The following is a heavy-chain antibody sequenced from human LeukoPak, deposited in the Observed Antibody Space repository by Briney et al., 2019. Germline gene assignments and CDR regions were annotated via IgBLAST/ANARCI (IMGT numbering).Heavy chain of an antibody. CDR1: GFTFSSYA. J-gene: IGHJ6*02. CDR2: ISYDGSNK. V-gene: IGHV3-30-3*01. D-gene: IGHD1-26*01. CDR3: ARSGRYFGYYGMDV. Sequence: GGSLRLSCAASGFTFSSYAMHWVRQAPGKGLGWVAVISYDGSNKYYADSVKGRFTISRDNSKNTLYLQMNSLRAEDTAVYYCARSGRYFGYYGMDVWGQGTTVTVSS.